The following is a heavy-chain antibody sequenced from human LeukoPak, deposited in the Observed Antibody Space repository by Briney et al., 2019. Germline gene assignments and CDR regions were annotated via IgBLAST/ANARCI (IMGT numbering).Heavy chain of an antibody. CDR2: VSPDGGVK. CDR3: AREGDSSSIDAFDI. Sequence: PGRSLRLSCAASGFTFSTYIVHWVRQAPGKGLEWVAFVSPDGGVKHYADSVRGRFTISRDNSKGTLYLQMDSLRAEDTAVYYCAREGDSSSIDAFDIWGQGTMVTVSS. D-gene: IGHD6-6*01. J-gene: IGHJ3*02. CDR1: GFTFSTYI. V-gene: IGHV3-30*01.